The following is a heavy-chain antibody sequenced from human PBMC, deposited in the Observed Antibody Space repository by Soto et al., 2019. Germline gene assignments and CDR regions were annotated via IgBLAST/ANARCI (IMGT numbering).Heavy chain of an antibody. CDR3: VVGQQLDGMSDY. CDR2: IIPIFGTA. D-gene: IGHD6-13*01. CDR1: GGTFSSYA. V-gene: IGHV1-69*13. J-gene: IGHJ4*02. Sequence: ASVKVSCKASGGTFSSYAISWVRQAPGQGLEWMGGIIPIFGTANYAQKFQGRVTITADESTSTAYMELSSLRSEDTAVYYCVVGQQLDGMSDYWGQGTLVTVSS.